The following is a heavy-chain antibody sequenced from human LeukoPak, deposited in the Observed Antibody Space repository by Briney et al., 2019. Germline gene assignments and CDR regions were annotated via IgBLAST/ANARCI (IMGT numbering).Heavy chain of an antibody. D-gene: IGHD3-22*01. J-gene: IGHJ3*01. CDR3: VKDDSYYYDSGGYPT. CDR1: GFTFSSYS. V-gene: IGHV3-21*01. CDR2: ISSSSSYI. Sequence: PGGSLRLSCAASGFTFSSYSMNWVRQAPGKGLEWVSSISSSSSYIYYADPVKGRFTISRDNSKNTLSLQMSSLRAEDTAVYYCVKDDSYYYDSGGYPTWGQGTMVTVSS.